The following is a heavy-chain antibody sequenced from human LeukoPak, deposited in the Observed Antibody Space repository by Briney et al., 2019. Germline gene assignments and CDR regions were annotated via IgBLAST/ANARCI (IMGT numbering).Heavy chain of an antibody. Sequence: GGSLRLSCAASGFTFSSYAMHWVRQAPGKGLEWVAVISYDGSNKYYADSVKGRFTISRDNSKNTLYLQMNSLRAEDTAVYYCAKVTVVVVATKYYFDYWGQGTLVTVSS. V-gene: IGHV3-30*04. CDR2: ISYDGSNK. CDR3: AKVTVVVVATKYYFDY. D-gene: IGHD2-15*01. CDR1: GFTFSSYA. J-gene: IGHJ4*02.